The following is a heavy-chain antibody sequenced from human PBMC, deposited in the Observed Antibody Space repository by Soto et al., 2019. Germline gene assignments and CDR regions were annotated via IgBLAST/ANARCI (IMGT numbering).Heavy chain of an antibody. CDR1: GFMFSSYG. CDR3: AKQYTDLVIGAFDV. Sequence: QVQLVESGGGVVQPGRSLRLSCAASGFMFSSYGIHWVRQAPGGGLEWVAVISYGGTYKYYADSVKGRFTLSRDNSENTVSLQMNSLRPEDTAAYYCAKQYTDLVIGAFDVWGPGAMVTVSS. V-gene: IGHV3-30*18. J-gene: IGHJ3*01. CDR2: ISYGGTYK. D-gene: IGHD2-2*01.